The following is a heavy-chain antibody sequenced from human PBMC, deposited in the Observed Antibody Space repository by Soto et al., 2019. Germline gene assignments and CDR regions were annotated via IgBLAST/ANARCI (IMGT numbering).Heavy chain of an antibody. D-gene: IGHD5-18*01. CDR1: GYSFTNYW. Sequence: PGESLKISCKDSGYSFTNYWIAWVRQMPGKGLEWMGIIYPGDSNTRYSPSFQGQVTISADKSISTAYLQWSSLKASDTAMYYCARTSMQSRGYSYGHGGMDVWGQGTTVTVSS. CDR3: ARTSMQSRGYSYGHGGMDV. J-gene: IGHJ6*02. CDR2: IYPGDSNT. V-gene: IGHV5-51*01.